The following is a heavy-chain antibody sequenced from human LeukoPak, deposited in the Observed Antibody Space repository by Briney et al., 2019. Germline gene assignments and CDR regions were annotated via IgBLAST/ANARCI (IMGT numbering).Heavy chain of an antibody. Sequence: GGSLRLSCIGSGFTFSDFHMGWIRQAPGKGLEWVSYITDSGNNMYYADSVKGRFTISRDNAKNSLYLQMNSLRAEDSAVYYCARDSSSGYYYWFDPWGQGTLVIVSS. D-gene: IGHD3-22*01. V-gene: IGHV3-11*01. CDR2: ITDSGNNM. CDR1: GFTFSDFH. J-gene: IGHJ5*02. CDR3: ARDSSSGYYYWFDP.